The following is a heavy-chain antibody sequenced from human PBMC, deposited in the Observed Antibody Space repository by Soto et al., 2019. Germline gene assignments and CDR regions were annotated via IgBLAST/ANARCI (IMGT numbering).Heavy chain of an antibody. CDR2: IRGSGFST. V-gene: IGHV3-23*01. J-gene: IGHJ4*02. D-gene: IGHD5-12*01. CDR3: ARDQDGSGYDRSEMNSY. CDR1: GFTFSSYA. Sequence: GGSLRLSCAASGFTFSSYAMTWVRQAPGKGLEWVSGIRGSGFSTYYADSVKGRCTISRDNSKNTLYLQMNSLRSEDTAVYYCARDQDGSGYDRSEMNSYWGQGTLVTVSS.